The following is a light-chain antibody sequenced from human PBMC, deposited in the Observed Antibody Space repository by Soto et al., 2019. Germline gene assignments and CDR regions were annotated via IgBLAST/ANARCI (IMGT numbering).Light chain of an antibody. CDR2: LGS. Sequence: DIVMTQSPLSLPVTPGEPASISCRSSQNLMHSNGYNYLDWYLQKPGQSPQLLIYLGSNRASGVPDRFSGSGSGTDFTLKISRVEAEDVGVYYCMQALQTPQLTFGGGTKVDIK. J-gene: IGKJ4*01. V-gene: IGKV2-28*01. CDR3: MQALQTPQLT. CDR1: QNLMHSNGYNY.